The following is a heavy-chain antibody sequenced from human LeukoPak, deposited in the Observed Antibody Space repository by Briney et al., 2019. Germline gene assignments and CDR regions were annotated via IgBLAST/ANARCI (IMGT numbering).Heavy chain of an antibody. Sequence: GGSLRLSCAASGLTFNNYWRQWVRQAPGKGLVWVSLLTCDGTNTTHAVSGKGRFTIYRDNAKNQLYLQMNSLRAEDTAVYYCARVDSSSERPVLSLVLWGQGTLVTVSS. CDR2: LTCDGTNT. CDR1: GLTFNNYW. V-gene: IGHV3-74*01. CDR3: ARVDSSSERPVLSLVL. D-gene: IGHD6-6*01. J-gene: IGHJ4*02.